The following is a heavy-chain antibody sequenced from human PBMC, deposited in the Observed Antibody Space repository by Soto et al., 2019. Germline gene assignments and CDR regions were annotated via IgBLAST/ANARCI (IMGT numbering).Heavy chain of an antibody. Sequence: PSETLSLTCTVSGGSISSGAYYWGWLRQHPGKGLEWIGYISHRGTAYYTPSLKSRVSLSVDPTKSQFSLNVTSLTAADTAVYYCARVAATGTRWFDPWGPGTLVTVSS. CDR1: GGSISSGAYY. J-gene: IGHJ5*02. D-gene: IGHD6-13*01. CDR3: ARVAATGTRWFDP. CDR2: ISHRGTA. V-gene: IGHV4-31*03.